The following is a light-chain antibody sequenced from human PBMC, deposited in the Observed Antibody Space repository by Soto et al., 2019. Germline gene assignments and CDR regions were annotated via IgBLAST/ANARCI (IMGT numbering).Light chain of an antibody. J-gene: IGKJ1*01. Sequence: DTQLTQAPSTLSASVGDRVTITCRASQGVNRWLAWYQQKPGKVPKLLIYDVSTLESGVPSRFSGSGSATEFTLTISSLQPDDSATYYCQQYNGYRTWTFGQGTKV. CDR1: QGVNRW. CDR3: QQYNGYRTWT. CDR2: DVS. V-gene: IGKV1-5*01.